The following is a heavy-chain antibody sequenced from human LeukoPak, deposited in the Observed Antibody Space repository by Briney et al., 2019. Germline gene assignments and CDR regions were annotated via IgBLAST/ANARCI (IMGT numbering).Heavy chain of an antibody. J-gene: IGHJ4*02. CDR3: AKSGGYGLIDY. Sequence: SETLSLTCTVSGASISGSGYYWGWIRQPPGKGLEWIGSIYSRGSTYYNASLQSRVTISIETSKNQIPLRLNSVTAADTAMYYCAKSGGYGLIDYWGQGTLVTVSS. D-gene: IGHD1-26*01. CDR1: GASISGSGYY. CDR2: IYSRGST. V-gene: IGHV4-39*01.